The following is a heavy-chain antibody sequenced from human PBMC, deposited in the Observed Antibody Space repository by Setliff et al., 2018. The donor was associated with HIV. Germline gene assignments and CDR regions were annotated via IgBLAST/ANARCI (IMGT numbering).Heavy chain of an antibody. CDR2: ISDSATT. D-gene: IGHD2-2*01. CDR1: GFTFSDYY. CDR3: AREGSSTSPIPL. Sequence: GSLRLSCTASGFTFSDYYWVWIRQSPGKGLEWIGTRISDSATTSVNPSLKSRVPISVDTSKNQFSLNLSSVTAADTAVYYCAREGSSTSPIPLWGQGILVTVSS. V-gene: IGHV4-38-2*02. J-gene: IGHJ4*02.